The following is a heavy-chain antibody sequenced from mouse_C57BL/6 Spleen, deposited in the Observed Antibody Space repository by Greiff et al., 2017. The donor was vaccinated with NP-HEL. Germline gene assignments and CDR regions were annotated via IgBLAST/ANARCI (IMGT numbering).Heavy chain of an antibody. CDR3: ARTYYDGSSPWFAY. Sequence: EVQLQQSGPELVKPGASVKMSCKASGYTFTDYNMHWVKQSHGKSLEWIGYINPNNGGTSYNQKFKGKATLTVNKSSSTAYMELRSLTSEDSAVYYCARTYYDGSSPWFAYWGQGTLVTVSA. CDR2: INPNNGGT. CDR1: GYTFTDYN. D-gene: IGHD1-1*01. J-gene: IGHJ3*01. V-gene: IGHV1-22*01.